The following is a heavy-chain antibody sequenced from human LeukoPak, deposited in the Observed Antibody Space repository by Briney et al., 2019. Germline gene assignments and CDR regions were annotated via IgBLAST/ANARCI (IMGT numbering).Heavy chain of an antibody. CDR1: GGSISSYY. CDR3: ARGAHDSWSGFEVYYFDY. J-gene: IGHJ4*02. CDR2: IYYSGST. V-gene: IGHV4-59*01. Sequence: SETLSLTCTVSGGSISSYYWSWIRQPPGKGLEWIGYIYYSGSTNYNPSLKSRVTISVDTSKNQFSLKLSSVTAADTAVYYCARGAHDSWSGFEVYYFDYWGQGTLVTVSS. D-gene: IGHD3-3*01.